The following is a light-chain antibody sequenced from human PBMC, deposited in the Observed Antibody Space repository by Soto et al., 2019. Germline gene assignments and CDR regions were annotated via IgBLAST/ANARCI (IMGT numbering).Light chain of an antibody. CDR1: QSVSNSD. Sequence: EIVLTQSPGTLSLSPGERATLFCRASQSVSNSDLAWYQQKPGQAPRLLIYGASSRATGIPDRFSGSGSGTDFTLIINRLEPVDFAVYYCQQYGSSPWTFGHGTEVEIK. V-gene: IGKV3-20*01. CDR2: GAS. CDR3: QQYGSSPWT. J-gene: IGKJ1*01.